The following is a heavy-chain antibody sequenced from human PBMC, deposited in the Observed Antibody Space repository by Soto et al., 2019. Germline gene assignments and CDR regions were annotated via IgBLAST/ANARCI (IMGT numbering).Heavy chain of an antibody. D-gene: IGHD6-19*01. J-gene: IGHJ3*02. CDR3: AREIAVAGMTPWYAFDI. CDR2: ISSSGSTI. Sequence: GSLRLSCAASGFTFSSYEMNWVRQAPGKGLEWVSYISSSGSTIYYADSVKGRFTISRDNAKNSLYLQMNSLRAEDTAVYYCAREIAVAGMTPWYAFDIWGQGTMVTVSS. V-gene: IGHV3-48*03. CDR1: GFTFSSYE.